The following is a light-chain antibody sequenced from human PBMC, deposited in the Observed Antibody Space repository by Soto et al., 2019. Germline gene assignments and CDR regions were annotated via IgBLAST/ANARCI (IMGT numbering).Light chain of an antibody. CDR1: QSVSSN. V-gene: IGKV3-15*01. Sequence: EIVMTQSPATLSVSPGERATLSCRASQSVSSNLAWYQQKPGQAPRLLIYGASTRATGIPARFSGGGYGTEFTLTISSLQSEDFAVYYCQQYNNWQTFGQGTRLEIK. CDR3: QQYNNWQT. CDR2: GAS. J-gene: IGKJ2*01.